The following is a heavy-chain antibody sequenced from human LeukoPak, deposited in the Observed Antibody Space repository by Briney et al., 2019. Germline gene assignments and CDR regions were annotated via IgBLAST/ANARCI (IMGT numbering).Heavy chain of an antibody. V-gene: IGHV3-74*01. CDR3: ASMQLRFDP. CDR1: GFTFSDCW. Sequence: PGGSLRLSCAASGFTFSDCWMHWVRQAPGKGLVWVSRINSDGSSTSYADSVKGRFTSSRDNAKNTLYLQMNSLRAEDTAVYYCASMQLRFDPWGQGTLVTVSS. J-gene: IGHJ5*02. CDR2: INSDGSST. D-gene: IGHD6-6*01.